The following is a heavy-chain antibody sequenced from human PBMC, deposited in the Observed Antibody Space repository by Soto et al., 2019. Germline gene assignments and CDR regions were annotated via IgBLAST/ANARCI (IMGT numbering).Heavy chain of an antibody. CDR2: ISAYNGNT. J-gene: IGHJ3*02. Sequence: QVQLVQSGAEVKKPGASVKVSCKAPGYTFTSFGISWVRQAPGQGLEWMGWISAYNGNTNYAENLQGTVTMTTDTSTSTAYMELRSLRSDDTAVYYCTRNHRGGTDAFDIWGQGTMVTVSS. V-gene: IGHV1-18*01. CDR1: GYTFTSFG. D-gene: IGHD2-15*01. CDR3: TRNHRGGTDAFDI.